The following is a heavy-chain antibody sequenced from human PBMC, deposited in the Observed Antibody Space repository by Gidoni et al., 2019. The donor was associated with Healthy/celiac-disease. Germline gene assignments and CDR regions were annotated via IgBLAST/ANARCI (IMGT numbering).Heavy chain of an antibody. V-gene: IGHV2-5*02. J-gene: IGHJ4*02. CDR1: GFSLSARGVG. D-gene: IGHD6-13*01. Sequence: GPTLVKPAQTLTATCTFSGFSLSARGVGVGGIRQPAGKALEWLALIYWDDDKPYSPSLKTRPTSTKDTSRNQLVLTMNNMDPVHTATYYFAHSMYHEQQLVRTFDYGGQGTLVTVSS. CDR2: IYWDDDK. CDR3: AHSMYHEQQLVRTFDY.